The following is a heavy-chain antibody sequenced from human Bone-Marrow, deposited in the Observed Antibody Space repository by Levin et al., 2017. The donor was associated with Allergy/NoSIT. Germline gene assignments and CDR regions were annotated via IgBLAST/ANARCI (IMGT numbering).Heavy chain of an antibody. CDR1: GDSITYGGPF. D-gene: IGHD6-6*01. J-gene: IGHJ4*02. Sequence: SQTLSLTCTVSGDSITYGGPFWSWIRHHPGKGLEFIGYIFSSGTTYYNPSLESRLSFSVDASKNQFSLNLTSVTAADTALYYCAKSGGSTSSFPFDYWGQGIQVTVSS. CDR2: IFSSGTT. V-gene: IGHV4-31*03. CDR3: AKSGGSTSSFPFDY.